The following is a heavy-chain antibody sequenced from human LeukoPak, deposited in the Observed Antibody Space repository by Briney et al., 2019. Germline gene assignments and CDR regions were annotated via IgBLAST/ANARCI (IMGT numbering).Heavy chain of an antibody. V-gene: IGHV3-30*04. CDR3: ARARDGYNRGYYYYGMDV. D-gene: IGHD5-24*01. CDR1: GFTFSSYA. Sequence: GGSLRLSCAASGFTFSSYAMHWVRQAPGKGLKWVAVISYDGSNKYYADSVKGRFTISRDNSKNTLYLQMNSLRAEDTAVYYCARARDGYNRGYYYYGMDVWGQGTTVTVSS. J-gene: IGHJ6*02. CDR2: ISYDGSNK.